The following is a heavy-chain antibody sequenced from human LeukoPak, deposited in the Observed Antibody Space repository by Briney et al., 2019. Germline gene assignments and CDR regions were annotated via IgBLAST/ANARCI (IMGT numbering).Heavy chain of an antibody. D-gene: IGHD2-2*02. J-gene: IGHJ4*02. V-gene: IGHV4-34*01. Sequence: SETRSLTCAVDGGSFSAYYWSWIRQPPGKWIEWIGEINHSESTNYNPSLKSRVTISVDTSKNQFSLKLSSVTAADTAVYCCASFDGNIKLYGVFEYWGQGTLVTVSS. CDR1: GGSFSAYY. CDR2: INHSEST. CDR3: ASFDGNIKLYGVFEY.